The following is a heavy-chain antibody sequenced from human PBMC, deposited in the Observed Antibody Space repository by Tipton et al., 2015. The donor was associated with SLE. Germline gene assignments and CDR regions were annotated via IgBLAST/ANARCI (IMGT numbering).Heavy chain of an antibody. J-gene: IGHJ5*02. CDR2: IYTSGST. D-gene: IGHD3/OR15-3a*01. Sequence: TLSLTCTVSGDSIRSGSYYWSWIRQPAGKGLEWIWRIYTSGSTNYNPSLRRRVTISIDTSKNQFSLKLSSVTAADTAVYYCAREGGLGSWFDPWGQGTLVTVSS. V-gene: IGHV4-61*02. CDR3: AREGGLGSWFDP. CDR1: GDSIRSGSYY.